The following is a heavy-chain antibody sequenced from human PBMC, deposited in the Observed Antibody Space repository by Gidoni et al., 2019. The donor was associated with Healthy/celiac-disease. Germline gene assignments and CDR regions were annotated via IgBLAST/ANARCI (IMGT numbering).Heavy chain of an antibody. J-gene: IGHJ6*02. CDR3: ARGGIAVAGPYYYYYGMDV. D-gene: IGHD6-19*01. CDR2: ISSSSSYI. V-gene: IGHV3-21*01. CDR1: GFTFRSSS. Sequence: EVQLVESGGGLVKPGGSLRLSCAASGFTFRSSSMNWVRQAPGKGLEWVSSISSSSSYIYYADSVKGRFTISRDNAKNSLYLQMNSLRAEDTAVYYCARGGIAVAGPYYYYYGMDVWGQGTTVTVSS.